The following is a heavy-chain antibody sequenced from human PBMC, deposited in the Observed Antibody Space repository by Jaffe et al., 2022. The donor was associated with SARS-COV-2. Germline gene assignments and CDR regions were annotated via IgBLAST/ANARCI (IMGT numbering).Heavy chain of an antibody. J-gene: IGHJ5*02. CDR1: GFTFHNYA. CDR2: INWNSGTI. D-gene: IGHD3-10*02. Sequence: EVQLVESGGGLVQPGRSLRLSCAASGFTFHNYAMHWVRQIPGKGLEWVSGINWNSGTIAYADSVKGRFTISRENGKNSLYLQMNILRAEDTAFYYCAKDAGPQLFGSWFDPWGQGTLVTVAS. CDR3: AKDAGPQLFGSWFDP. V-gene: IGHV3-9*01.